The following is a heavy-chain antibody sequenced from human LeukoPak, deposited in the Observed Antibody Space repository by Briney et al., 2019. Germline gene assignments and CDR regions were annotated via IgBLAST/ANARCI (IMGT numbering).Heavy chain of an antibody. Sequence: SQTLSLTCAVSGGSVNSGSYYWSWIRQPTGKGLEWIGRIYTSGSTNYNPSLKSRVTISADRSRNQFSLKLSSVTAADTAVYYCARADFFEWYFDYWGQGTVVTVSS. CDR3: ARADFFEWYFDY. CDR2: IYTSGST. V-gene: IGHV4-61*02. D-gene: IGHD3-3*01. CDR1: GGSVNSGSYY. J-gene: IGHJ4*02.